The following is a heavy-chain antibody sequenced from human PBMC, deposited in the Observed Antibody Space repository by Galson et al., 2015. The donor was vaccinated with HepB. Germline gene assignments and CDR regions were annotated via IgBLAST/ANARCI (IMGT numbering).Heavy chain of an antibody. J-gene: IGHJ6*02. D-gene: IGHD3/OR15-3a*01. Sequence: SLRLSCAASGFNFNSYSMNWVRQAPGKGPEWLSYISVPSGTIYNADSVTVRFTISRDNAKTLVYLQMNSLRDEDTAVYYCARDRKDFKGMDVWGQGIQVTVSS. CDR2: ISVPSGTI. CDR3: ARDRKDFKGMDV. V-gene: IGHV3-48*02. CDR1: GFNFNSYS.